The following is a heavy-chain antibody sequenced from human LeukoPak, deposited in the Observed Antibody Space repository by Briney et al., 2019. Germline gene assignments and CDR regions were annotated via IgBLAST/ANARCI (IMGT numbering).Heavy chain of an antibody. J-gene: IGHJ4*02. Sequence: GGSLRLSCAASGFTFSSYSMNWVRLAPGKGLEWVSYTSSSSSTIYYADSVKGRFTISRDNAKNSLYLQMNSLRAEDTAVYYCARDGNYDFWSGYSQYFDYWGQGTLVTVSS. CDR1: GFTFSSYS. D-gene: IGHD3-3*01. V-gene: IGHV3-48*01. CDR2: TSSSSSTI. CDR3: ARDGNYDFWSGYSQYFDY.